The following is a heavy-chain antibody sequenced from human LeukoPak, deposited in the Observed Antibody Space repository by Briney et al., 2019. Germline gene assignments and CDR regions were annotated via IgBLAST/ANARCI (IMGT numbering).Heavy chain of an antibody. CDR2: IWNDGSHH. D-gene: IGHD4-17*01. V-gene: IGHV3-33*01. CDR1: GFTLSPYG. Sequence: GGSLRLSCGASGFTLSPYGMHWVRQAPGKGLEWVAVIWNDGSHHYYADSVNGRFTISRDNLKSTVYLDMDSLTDEDAAFYFCARDPDPYGDSFFDLWGQGPLVTVSS. J-gene: IGHJ4*02. CDR3: ARDPDPYGDSFFDL.